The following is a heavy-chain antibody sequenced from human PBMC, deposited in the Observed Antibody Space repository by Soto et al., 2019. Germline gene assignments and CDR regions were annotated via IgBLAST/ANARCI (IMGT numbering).Heavy chain of an antibody. Sequence: GGSLRLSCAASGFNFSSYGMHWVRQAPGKGLEWVAVISYDGSNKYYADSVKGRFTISRDNSKNTLYLQMNSLRAEDTAVYYCAKDRSSSWWYGYFDYWGQGTLVTVSS. J-gene: IGHJ4*02. CDR1: GFNFSSYG. D-gene: IGHD6-13*01. V-gene: IGHV3-30*18. CDR3: AKDRSSSWWYGYFDY. CDR2: ISYDGSNK.